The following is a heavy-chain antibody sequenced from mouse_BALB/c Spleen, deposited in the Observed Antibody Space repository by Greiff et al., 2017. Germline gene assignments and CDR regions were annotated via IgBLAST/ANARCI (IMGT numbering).Heavy chain of an antibody. V-gene: IGHV5-6-5*01. CDR2: ISSGGST. Sequence: EVHVVESGGGLVKPGGSLKLSCAASGFTFSSYAMSWVRQTPEKRLEWVASISSGGSTYYPDSVKGRFTITRDNARTILYLQMSSLRSVDTAMYYCARRDYYGSSRVPHDMDYWGQGTSVTVSS. J-gene: IGHJ4*01. CDR1: GFTFSSYA. D-gene: IGHD1-1*01. CDR3: ARRDYYGSSRVPHDMDY.